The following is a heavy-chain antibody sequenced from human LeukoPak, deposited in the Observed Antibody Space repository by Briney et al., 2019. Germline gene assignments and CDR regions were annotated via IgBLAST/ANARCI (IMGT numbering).Heavy chain of an antibody. Sequence: ASVKVSCKASGYTFTNYAMNWVRQAPGQGLEWMGWINTNTGNPTYAQGFTGRFVFSLDTSVSMAYLQISSLKAEDTAVYYCARVRAAPYYYYGMDVWGQGTTVTVSS. CDR2: INTNTGNP. CDR1: GYTFTNYA. V-gene: IGHV7-4-1*04. CDR3: ARVRAAPYYYYGMDV. D-gene: IGHD2-15*01. J-gene: IGHJ6*02.